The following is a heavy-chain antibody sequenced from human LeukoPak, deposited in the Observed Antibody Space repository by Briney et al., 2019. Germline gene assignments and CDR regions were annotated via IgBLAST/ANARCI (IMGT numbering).Heavy chain of an antibody. CDR3: ATSTTVTPTYFDY. Sequence: GGSLRLSCTVSGFTVSSNSMSWVRQPPGKGLEWVSGINWNGGSTGYADSVKGRFIISRDNAKNSLYLQMNSLRAEDMALYYCATSTTVTPTYFDYWGQGTLVTVSS. J-gene: IGHJ4*02. CDR1: GFTVSSNS. V-gene: IGHV3-20*04. CDR2: INWNGGST. D-gene: IGHD4-11*01.